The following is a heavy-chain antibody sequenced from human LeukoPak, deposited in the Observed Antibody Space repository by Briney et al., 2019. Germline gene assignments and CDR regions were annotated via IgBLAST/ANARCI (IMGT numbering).Heavy chain of an antibody. CDR1: GGSISSSSYY. Sequence: SETLSLTCTVSGGSISSSSYYWGWIRQPPGKGLEWIGSIYYSGSTYYNPSLKSRVTISVDTSKNQFSLKLSPVTAADTAVYYCARRRVGYAFDIWGQGTMVTVSS. V-gene: IGHV4-39*01. J-gene: IGHJ3*02. CDR2: IYYSGST. CDR3: ARRRVGYAFDI. D-gene: IGHD3-10*01.